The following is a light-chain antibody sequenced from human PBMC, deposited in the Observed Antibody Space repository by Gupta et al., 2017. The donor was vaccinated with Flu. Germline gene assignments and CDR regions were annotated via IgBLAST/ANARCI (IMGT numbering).Light chain of an antibody. J-gene: IGLJ2*01. CDR1: TSDVGSYNL. CDR2: EGN. CDR3: CSYANTYTWV. Sequence: QSALTQPASVSGSPGQSNTISCTGTTSDVGSYNLVSWYQQHPGRVPKLIIYEGNKRPSGVSNRFSGSKSGNTASLTISGLQAEDEADYYCCSYANTYTWVFGGGTKLTVL. V-gene: IGLV2-23*01.